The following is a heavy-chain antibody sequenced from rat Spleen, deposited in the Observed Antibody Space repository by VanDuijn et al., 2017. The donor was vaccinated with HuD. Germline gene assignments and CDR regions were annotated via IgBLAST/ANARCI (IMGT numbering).Heavy chain of an antibody. V-gene: IGHV5-31*01. Sequence: EVQLVESGGGLVQPGRSLKLSCVASGFTFNDYWMTWIRQAPGNGLKWVASVTETGDKSYYPDYVKGRFTLSRDNAQNTLYLQMTSLRSEDTATYYCARKRPTYYGYNSGFFDYWGQGVMVTVSS. D-gene: IGHD1-9*01. CDR2: VTETGDKS. CDR3: ARKRPTYYGYNSGFFDY. CDR1: GFTFNDYW. J-gene: IGHJ2*01.